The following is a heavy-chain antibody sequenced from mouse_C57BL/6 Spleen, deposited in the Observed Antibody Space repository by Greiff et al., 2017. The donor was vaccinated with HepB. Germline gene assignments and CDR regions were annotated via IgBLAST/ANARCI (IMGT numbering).Heavy chain of an antibody. CDR3: ARGESNYPYYYAMDY. CDR2: IDPNSGGT. Sequence: QQSCKASGYTFTCYWMHWVKQRPGRGLEWIGRIDPNSGGTKYHEKFKSKATLTVDKPSSTAYMQLSSLTSEDSAVYDCARGESNYPYYYAMDYGGQGTSVTVSS. CDR1: GYTFTCYW. J-gene: IGHJ4*01. D-gene: IGHD2-5*01. V-gene: IGHV1-72*01.